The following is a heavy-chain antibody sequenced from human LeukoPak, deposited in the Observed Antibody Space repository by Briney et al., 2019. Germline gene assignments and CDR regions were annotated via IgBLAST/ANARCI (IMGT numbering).Heavy chain of an antibody. D-gene: IGHD3-9*01. CDR3: AREYYDILTGYYNDY. CDR2: IIPIFGTA. V-gene: IGHV1-69*13. Sequence: GASVKVSCKASGGTFSSYAISWVRQAPGQGLEWMGGIIPIFGTAIYAQKFQGRVTITADESTSTAYMELSSLRSEDTAVYYCAREYYDILTGYYNDYWGQGTLVTVSS. J-gene: IGHJ4*02. CDR1: GGTFSSYA.